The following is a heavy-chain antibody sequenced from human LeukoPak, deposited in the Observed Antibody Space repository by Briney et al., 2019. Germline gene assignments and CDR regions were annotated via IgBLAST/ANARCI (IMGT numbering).Heavy chain of an antibody. J-gene: IGHJ3*02. D-gene: IGHD5-18*01. CDR1: GFTFSSFA. V-gene: IGHV3-23*01. Sequence: GGSLRPSCAASGFTFSSFAMSWVRQAPGKGLEWVSAITGSADTIYYADSVKGRFTISRDNSKNTLYLQMNSLRAEDTAVYYCAKDPPTVMANAFHIWGQGTMVTVSS. CDR2: ITGSADTI. CDR3: AKDPPTVMANAFHI.